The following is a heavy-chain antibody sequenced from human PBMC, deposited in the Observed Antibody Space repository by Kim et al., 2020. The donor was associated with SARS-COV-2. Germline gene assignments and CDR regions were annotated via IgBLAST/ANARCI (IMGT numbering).Heavy chain of an antibody. CDR2: INPNSGGT. Sequence: ASVKVSCKASGYTFTGYYMHWVRQAPGQGLEWMGRINPNSGGTNYAQKFQGRVTMTRDTSISTAHMELSRLRSDDTAVYYCAREGITMVRGAHTNWFDPWGQGTLVTVSS. V-gene: IGHV1-2*06. CDR1: GYTFTGYY. CDR3: AREGITMVRGAHTNWFDP. J-gene: IGHJ5*02. D-gene: IGHD3-10*01.